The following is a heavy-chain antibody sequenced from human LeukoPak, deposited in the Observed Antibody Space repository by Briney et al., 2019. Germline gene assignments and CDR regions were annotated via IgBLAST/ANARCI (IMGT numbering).Heavy chain of an antibody. J-gene: IGHJ4*02. CDR1: GFRFSSYA. V-gene: IGHV3-23*03. CDR2: MYSGGSI. D-gene: IGHD3-16*01. CDR3: ARDFRGQTH. Sequence: PGGSLRLSSAASGFRFSSYAMSWVRQAPRKGLEWVSVMYSGGSIYYADSVKGRFTISRDKSRTTQYLQTESLRAEDTAVYYCARDFRGQTHWGQGTLVTVSS.